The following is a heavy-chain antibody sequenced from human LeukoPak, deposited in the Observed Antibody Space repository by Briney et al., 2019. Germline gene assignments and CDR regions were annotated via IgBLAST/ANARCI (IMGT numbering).Heavy chain of an antibody. CDR1: GFTFSSYA. J-gene: IGHJ6*02. D-gene: IGHD3-10*01. V-gene: IGHV3-30-3*01. CDR2: ISYDGSNK. CDR3: ARVKSRGNYYYYYGMDV. Sequence: GGSLRLSCAASGFTFSSYAMHWVRQAPGKGLEWVAVISYDGSNKYYADSVKGRFTIPRDNSKNTLYLQMNNLRAEDTAVYYCARVKSRGNYYYYYGMDVWGQGTTVTVSS.